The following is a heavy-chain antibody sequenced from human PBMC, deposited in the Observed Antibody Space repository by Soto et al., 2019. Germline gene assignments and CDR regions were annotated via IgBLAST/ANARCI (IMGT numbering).Heavy chain of an antibody. CDR2: ISTDSSNT. CDR3: ARVVSTITPYYFDY. J-gene: IGHJ4*02. CDR1: GFTFSDHD. Sequence: GGSLRLSSKATGFTFSDHDITWIRQAPGKGLQFISYISTDSSNTNYADSVKGRFTISRDNAKNSLYLQMSSLRAEDTALYYCARVVSTITPYYFDYWGLGTLVTSPQ. V-gene: IGHV3-11*05. D-gene: IGHD5-12*01.